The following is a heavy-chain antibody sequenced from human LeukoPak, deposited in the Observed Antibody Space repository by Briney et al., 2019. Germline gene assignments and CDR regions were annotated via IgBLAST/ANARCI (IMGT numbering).Heavy chain of an antibody. CDR1: GYTFTSYD. D-gene: IGHD6-13*01. Sequence: RASVKVSCKASGYTFTSYDINWVRLATGQGLEWMGWMNPNSGNTGYAQKFQGRVTMTRNTSISTAYMELSSLRSEDTAVYYCARLMQYSSSWYGSYYYGMDVWGQGTTVTVSS. J-gene: IGHJ6*02. CDR2: MNPNSGNT. V-gene: IGHV1-8*01. CDR3: ARLMQYSSSWYGSYYYGMDV.